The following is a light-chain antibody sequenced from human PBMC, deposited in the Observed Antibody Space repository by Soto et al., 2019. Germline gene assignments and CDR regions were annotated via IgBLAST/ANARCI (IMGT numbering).Light chain of an antibody. CDR3: CSYAGSDIVV. CDR1: SSDVGGYNY. Sequence: SALTQPRSVSGSPGQSVTISCTGTSSDVGGYNYVSWYQQHPGKAPKLMIYDVSKRPSGVPDRFSGSKSGNTASLTISGLQAEDEADYYCCSYAGSDIVVFGGGTKLTVL. CDR2: DVS. J-gene: IGLJ2*01. V-gene: IGLV2-11*01.